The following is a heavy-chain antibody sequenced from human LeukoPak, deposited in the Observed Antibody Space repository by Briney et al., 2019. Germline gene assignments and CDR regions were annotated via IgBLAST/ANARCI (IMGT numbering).Heavy chain of an antibody. D-gene: IGHD3-9*01. CDR1: GYSFTSYW. Sequence: GESLKISCKGSGYSFTSYWIGWVRQMPGKGLEWMGIIYPGDSDTRYSPSFQGQVTISADKSISTAYLQWSSLKASDTAMYYCAIVLAVGRYYDILTGYSWGQGTLVTVSS. CDR3: AIVLAVGRYYDILTGYS. J-gene: IGHJ5*02. CDR2: IYPGDSDT. V-gene: IGHV5-51*01.